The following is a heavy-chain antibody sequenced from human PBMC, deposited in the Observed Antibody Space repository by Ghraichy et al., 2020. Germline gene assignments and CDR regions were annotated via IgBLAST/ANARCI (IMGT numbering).Heavy chain of an antibody. J-gene: IGHJ4*02. V-gene: IGHV3-9*01. Sequence: GGSLRLSCAASGFTFDDYAMHWVRQAPGKGLEWVSGISWNSGSIGYADSVKGRFTISRDNAKNSLYLQMNSLRAEDTALYYCAKARIAAGVNYFDYWGQGTLVTVSS. CDR2: ISWNSGSI. CDR3: AKARIAAGVNYFDY. D-gene: IGHD6-13*01. CDR1: GFTFDDYA.